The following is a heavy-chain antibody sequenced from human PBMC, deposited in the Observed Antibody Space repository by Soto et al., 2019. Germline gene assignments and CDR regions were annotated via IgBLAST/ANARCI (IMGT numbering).Heavy chain of an antibody. D-gene: IGHD2-15*01. V-gene: IGHV4-34*01. CDR3: ARTGYCSGGSCLYHFDY. Sequence: QVQLQQWGAGLLKPSETLSLTCAVYGGSFSGYYWSWIRQPPGKGLEWIGEINHSGSTNYNPSLKSRVTISVDTSKNQFSLKLSSVTAADTAVYYCARTGYCSGGSCLYHFDYWGQGTLVTVSS. CDR1: GGSFSGYY. J-gene: IGHJ4*02. CDR2: INHSGST.